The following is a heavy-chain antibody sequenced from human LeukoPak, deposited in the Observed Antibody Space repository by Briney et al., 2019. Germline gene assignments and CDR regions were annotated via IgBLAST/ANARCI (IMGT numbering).Heavy chain of an antibody. CDR1: EFTFSSFA. Sequence: PGGSPRLSCAASEFTFSSFAMSWVRQAPGKGLEWVSYIRGGGAGTLYADSVKGRFTVSRDNSKSTLYLQMNSLRVEDTAVYYCAKCAESYGNDAFDLWGPGTTVTVSS. J-gene: IGHJ3*01. V-gene: IGHV3-23*01. D-gene: IGHD3-16*01. CDR2: IRGGGAGT. CDR3: AKCAESYGNDAFDL.